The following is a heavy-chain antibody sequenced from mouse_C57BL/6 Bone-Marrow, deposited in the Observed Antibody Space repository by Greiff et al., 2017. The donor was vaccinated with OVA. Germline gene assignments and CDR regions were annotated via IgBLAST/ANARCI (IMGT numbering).Heavy chain of an antibody. J-gene: IGHJ2*01. D-gene: IGHD2-4*01. CDR3: AREGLRRSFDY. CDR1: GYTFTSYW. CDR2: IHPNSGST. V-gene: IGHV1-64*01. Sequence: VQLQQPGAELVKPGASVKLSCKASGYTFTSYWMHWVKQRPGQGLEWIGMIHPNSGSTNYNEKFKSKATLTVDKSSSTAYMQLSSLTSEDSAVYYCAREGLRRSFDYWGQGTTLTVSS.